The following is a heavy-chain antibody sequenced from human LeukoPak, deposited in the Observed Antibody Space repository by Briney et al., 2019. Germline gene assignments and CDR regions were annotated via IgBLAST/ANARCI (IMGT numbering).Heavy chain of an antibody. CDR2: INHSGSS. J-gene: IGHJ1*01. D-gene: IGHD4-17*01. Sequence: PSETLSLTCAVYGRPFSGHYWSWIRQPPAKGLEWIGEINHSGSSNYNPSLKSRVTISVDTSKNQFSLKLSSVTAADTAVYYCARGEDGDYYFQHWGQGTLVTVSS. CDR3: ARGEDGDYYFQH. V-gene: IGHV4-34*01. CDR1: GRPFSGHY.